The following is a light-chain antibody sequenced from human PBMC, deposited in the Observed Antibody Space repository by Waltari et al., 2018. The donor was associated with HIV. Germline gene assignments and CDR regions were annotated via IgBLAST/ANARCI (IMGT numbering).Light chain of an antibody. Sequence: SPSSQSASLGDRVVITCRASQAISTYLNWYQQKAGKAPVLLVYSASTLQSGAPSRFRGSGSGRDFTLSISGLQPEDFATYFCQQSYESPFNFGPGTK. CDR1: QAISTY. CDR3: QQSYESPFN. J-gene: IGKJ3*01. CDR2: SAS. V-gene: IGKV1-39*01.